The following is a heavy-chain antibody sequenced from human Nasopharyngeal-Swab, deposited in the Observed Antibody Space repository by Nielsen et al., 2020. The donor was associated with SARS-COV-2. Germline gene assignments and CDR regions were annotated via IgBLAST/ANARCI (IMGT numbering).Heavy chain of an antibody. J-gene: IGHJ4*02. CDR1: GFTFNNYN. CDR2: ISSSSSYI. V-gene: IGHV3-21*04. D-gene: IGHD3-22*01. Sequence: GESLKISCAASGFTFNNYNFNWVRQAPGKGLEWVSSISSSSSYIYYADSVKGRFPISRDNAKNSLYLQMNSLRAEDTAVYYCAISSGYYYPGFDYWGQGTLVTVSS. CDR3: AISSGYYYPGFDY.